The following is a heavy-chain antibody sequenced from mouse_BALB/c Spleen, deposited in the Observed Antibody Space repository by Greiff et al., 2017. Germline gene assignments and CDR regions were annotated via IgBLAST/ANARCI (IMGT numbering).Heavy chain of an antibody. Sequence: QVQLQESGPELVKPGALVKISCKASGYTFTSYEINWVKQRPGQGLEWIGWIYPGDGSTKYNEKFKGKATLTADKSSSTAYMQLSSLTSENSAVYVSARSKAYGNYVWFADWGQGTLVTVSA. D-gene: IGHD2-10*02. CDR3: ARSKAYGNYVWFAD. J-gene: IGHJ3*01. CDR2: IYPGDGST. CDR1: GYTFTSYE. V-gene: IGHV1S56*01.